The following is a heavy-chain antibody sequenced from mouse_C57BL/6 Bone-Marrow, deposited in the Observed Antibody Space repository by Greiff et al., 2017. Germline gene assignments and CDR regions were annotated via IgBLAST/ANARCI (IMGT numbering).Heavy chain of an antibody. CDR3: ARSYGNYGYAMDD. J-gene: IGHJ4*01. CDR1: GYTFTSYD. Sequence: VQLQQSGPELVKPGASVKLSCKASGYTFTSYDINWVKQRPGQGLEWIGWIYPRDGSTKYTEKLKGKATLTVDTSTSTAYMELHSLTSEDSAVYFCARSYGNYGYAMDDWGQGTSVTVSS. CDR2: IYPRDGST. D-gene: IGHD2-1*01. V-gene: IGHV1-85*01.